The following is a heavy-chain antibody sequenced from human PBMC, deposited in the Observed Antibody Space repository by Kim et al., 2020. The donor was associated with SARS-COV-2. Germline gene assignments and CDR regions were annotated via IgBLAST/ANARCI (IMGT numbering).Heavy chain of an antibody. D-gene: IGHD6-13*01. CDR3: AKDRAPYYSSSHYYYGMDV. CDR1: GFTFSSYA. V-gene: IGHV3-23*01. J-gene: IGHJ6*01. Sequence: GGSLRLSCAASGFTFSSYAMSWVRQAPGKGLEWVSAISGNGGSTYYADSVKGRFTISRDNSKNTLYLQMNSLRAEDTAVYYCAKDRAPYYSSSHYYYGMDVWGQGTTVTVCS. CDR2: ISGNGGST.